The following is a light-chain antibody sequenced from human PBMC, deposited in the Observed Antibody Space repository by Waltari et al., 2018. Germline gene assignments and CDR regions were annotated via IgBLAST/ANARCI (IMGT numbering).Light chain of an antibody. Sequence: DIQMTQSPSTLSASVGDRVTITCRASQSISSWLAWDQQRPGKAPKLLIYDASTLESGVPSRFSGSGSGTEFTLTISSLQPDDLATYYCQQYNTYLTFGQGTKLEIK. J-gene: IGKJ2*01. CDR1: QSISSW. V-gene: IGKV1-5*01. CDR3: QQYNTYLT. CDR2: DAS.